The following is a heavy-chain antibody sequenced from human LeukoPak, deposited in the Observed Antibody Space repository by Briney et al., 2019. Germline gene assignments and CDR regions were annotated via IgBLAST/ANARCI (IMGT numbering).Heavy chain of an antibody. CDR3: ATRKKGMATAGFDY. CDR2: VYPGDSDT. Sequence: GESLKISCKGSGYNFTTYWSGWVRQMPGKGLEWMGIVYPGDSDTRYSPSFQGQVTISAEKSINTAYLQWSSLKASDTALYYCATRKKGMATAGFDYWGQGTLVTVSS. D-gene: IGHD5-24*01. J-gene: IGHJ4*02. V-gene: IGHV5-51*01. CDR1: GYNFTTYW.